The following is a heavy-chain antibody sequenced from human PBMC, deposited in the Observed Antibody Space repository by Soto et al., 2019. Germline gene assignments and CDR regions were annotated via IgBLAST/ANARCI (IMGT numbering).Heavy chain of an antibody. Sequence: EVQLLESGGGLVQPGGSRRLSCAASGFTFSSYAMSWVRQAPGKGLEWVSAMSGSGGSTYYADSVKGRFTISRENSKNTLYLQMNSLRAEDTAVYYCAKDYYDSSCYYWSDYYYYGMDVWGQGTTVTVSS. CDR3: AKDYYDSSCYYWSDYYYYGMDV. CDR1: GFTFSSYA. D-gene: IGHD3-22*01. CDR2: MSGSGGST. J-gene: IGHJ6*02. V-gene: IGHV3-23*01.